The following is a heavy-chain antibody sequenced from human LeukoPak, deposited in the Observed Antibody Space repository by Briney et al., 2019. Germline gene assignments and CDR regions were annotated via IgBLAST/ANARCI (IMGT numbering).Heavy chain of an antibody. V-gene: IGHV3-53*01. CDR1: GFTVITND. Sequence: PGGSLRLSCAASGFTVITNDMTWVRQATGKGLEWVSVLYSGGNTKYADSVQGRFTISRDNSKNTLYLEMNSLSPDDTAVYYCARGVEPLAANTLAYWGQGTLVTVSS. CDR3: ARGVEPLAANTLAY. CDR2: LYSGGNT. J-gene: IGHJ4*02. D-gene: IGHD1-14*01.